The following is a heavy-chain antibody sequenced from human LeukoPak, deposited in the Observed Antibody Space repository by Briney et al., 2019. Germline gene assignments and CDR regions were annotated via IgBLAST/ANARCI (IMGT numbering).Heavy chain of an antibody. CDR3: ARGRQEISMMIVVMTAVSYSLDA. J-gene: IGHJ6*03. V-gene: IGHV4-34*01. CDR1: GESFSGYY. D-gene: IGHD3-22*01. Sequence: SETLSLTCAVYGESFSGYYWTCIRQSPGNWLEWIGEINPGGSTYFNPSLKSLLTISRDTSKTQFTLRLRCLTAGDTGIYYCARGRQEISMMIVVMTAVSYSLDAWGKRTTGTV. CDR2: INPGGST.